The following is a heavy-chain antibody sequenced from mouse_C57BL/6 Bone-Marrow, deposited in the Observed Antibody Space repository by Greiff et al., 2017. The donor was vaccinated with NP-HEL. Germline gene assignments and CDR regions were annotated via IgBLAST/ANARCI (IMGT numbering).Heavy chain of an antibody. CDR2: INPNYGTT. Sequence: QLKESGPELVKPGASVKISCKASGYSFTDYNMNWVKQSNGKSLEWIGVINPNYGTTSYNQKFKGKATLTVDQSSSTAYMQLNSLTSEDSAVYYCARCHDGYFSAWFAYWGQGTLVTVSA. V-gene: IGHV1-39*01. J-gene: IGHJ3*01. D-gene: IGHD2-3*01. CDR1: GYSFTDYN. CDR3: ARCHDGYFSAWFAY.